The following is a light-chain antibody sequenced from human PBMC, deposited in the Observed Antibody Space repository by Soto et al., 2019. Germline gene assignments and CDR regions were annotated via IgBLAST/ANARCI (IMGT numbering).Light chain of an antibody. Sequence: IVLTQSQGTLLLSPGERATLSCRASQRVSSSYLAWYQQKPGQAPRPLIYGASSRAIGIPDRFSGSGSGTDVTLTISRLEPEDFALYYCQQYGSSPWTFGQGTKVEIK. CDR3: QQYGSSPWT. V-gene: IGKV3-20*01. CDR1: QRVSSSY. J-gene: IGKJ1*01. CDR2: GAS.